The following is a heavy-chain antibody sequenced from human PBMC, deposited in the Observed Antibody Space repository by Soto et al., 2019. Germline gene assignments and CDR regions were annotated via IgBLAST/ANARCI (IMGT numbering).Heavy chain of an antibody. J-gene: IGHJ6*02. V-gene: IGHV1-69*13. CDR2: IIPIFGTA. CDR1: GGTFSSYA. Sequence: SVKVSCKASGGTFSSYAISWVRQAPGQGLEWMGGIIPIFGTANYAQKFRGRVTITADESTSTAYMELSSLRAEDTAVYYCARDGKGLRFLEWSRHGMDVWGQGTTVTVSS. D-gene: IGHD3-3*01. CDR3: ARDGKGLRFLEWSRHGMDV.